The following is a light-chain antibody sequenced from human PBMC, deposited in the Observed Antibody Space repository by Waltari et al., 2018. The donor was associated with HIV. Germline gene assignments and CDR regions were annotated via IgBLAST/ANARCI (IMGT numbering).Light chain of an antibody. V-gene: IGKV3-15*01. J-gene: IGKJ3*01. CDR2: GAS. CDR1: QSVGSN. CDR3: QQYNDWPPLFT. Sequence: EIVMMQSPATLSVSPGERATLSCRASQSVGSNLAWYQQKPGQAPRLLMYGASTRATGIPDRISGSGCGTEFTLTIHSLQSEDFAVYYCQQYNDWPPLFTFGPGTKVDIK.